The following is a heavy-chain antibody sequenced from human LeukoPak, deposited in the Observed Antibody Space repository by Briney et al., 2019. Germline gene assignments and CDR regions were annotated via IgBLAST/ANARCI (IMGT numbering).Heavy chain of an antibody. J-gene: IGHJ4*02. V-gene: IGHV4-39*01. D-gene: IGHD1-26*01. CDR1: GGSISSSSYY. CDR2: IYYSGST. CDR3: ARMSRYSGGRDY. Sequence: SETLSLTCTVSGGSISSSSYYWGWIRQPPGKGLEWIGSIYYSGSTYYNPSLKSRVTISVDTSKNQFSLKLSSVTAADTAVYYCARMSRYSGGRDYWGQGTLVTVSS.